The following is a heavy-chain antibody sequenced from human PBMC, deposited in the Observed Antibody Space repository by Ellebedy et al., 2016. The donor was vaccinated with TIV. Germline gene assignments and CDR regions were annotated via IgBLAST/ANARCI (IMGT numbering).Heavy chain of an antibody. CDR3: ARQANYYGSGSHLGEGMDV. D-gene: IGHD3-10*01. CDR1: GGSISSSRYY. V-gene: IGHV4-39*01. CDR2: LSSLGST. J-gene: IGHJ6*04. Sequence: MPSETLSLTCTVSGGSISSSRYYFFWLRQPPWTWLEWIGPLSSLGSTYSNPSLKSRVTISVDTSKNQFSLKLSSVTAADTAVYYCARQANYYGSGSHLGEGMDVWGKGKKGKVSS.